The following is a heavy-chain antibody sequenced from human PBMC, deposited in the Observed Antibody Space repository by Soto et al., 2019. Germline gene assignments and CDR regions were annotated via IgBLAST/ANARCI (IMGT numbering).Heavy chain of an antibody. Sequence: EVQLVESGGILVQPGGSLRLSCAGSGFTFNTYWMHWVRQAPGKGLVWVSRINSDGTKTSYADSVKGRFTISRDNAKNTVYLQMNRPRAEDTAVYYCATVATNSYNWLDPWGQGTLVTVSS. CDR3: ATVATNSYNWLDP. V-gene: IGHV3-74*01. D-gene: IGHD5-12*01. J-gene: IGHJ5*02. CDR1: GFTFNTYW. CDR2: INSDGTKT.